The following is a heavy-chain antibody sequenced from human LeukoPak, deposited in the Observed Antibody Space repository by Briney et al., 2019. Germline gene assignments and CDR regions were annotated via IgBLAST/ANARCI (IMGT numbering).Heavy chain of an antibody. Sequence: GGSLRLSCAASGFTFSSYAMNWVRQAPGKGLEWVSYISSSGSTIYYADSVKGRFTISRDNAKNSLYLQMNSLRAEDTAVYYCARDGYGSGIKGEYYYYGMDVWGQGATVTVSS. D-gene: IGHD3-10*01. V-gene: IGHV3-48*03. CDR3: ARDGYGSGIKGEYYYYGMDV. CDR1: GFTFSSYA. CDR2: ISSSGSTI. J-gene: IGHJ6*02.